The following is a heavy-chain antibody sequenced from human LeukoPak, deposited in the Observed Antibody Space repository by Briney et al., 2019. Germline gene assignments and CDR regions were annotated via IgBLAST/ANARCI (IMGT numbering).Heavy chain of an antibody. CDR3: AKDGGVYGSYFDY. Sequence: GGSLRLSCAASGFTLDDYAMHWVRQAPGKGLEWVSGISWNSGSIGYADSVKGRFTISRDNAKNSLYLQMNSLRAEDTALYYCAKDGGVYGSYFDYWGQGTLVTVSS. CDR1: GFTLDDYA. CDR2: ISWNSGSI. V-gene: IGHV3-9*01. J-gene: IGHJ4*02. D-gene: IGHD2-8*02.